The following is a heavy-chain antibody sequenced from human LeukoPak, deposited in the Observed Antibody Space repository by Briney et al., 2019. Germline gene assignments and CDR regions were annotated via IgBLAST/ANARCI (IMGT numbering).Heavy chain of an antibody. D-gene: IGHD6-25*01. CDR1: GFTFTTYW. CDR3: ARSSAAPGDY. Sequence: PGGSLRLSCAASGFTFTTYWMSWVRQAPGKGLEWVANIKEDGSDKYYVDSVKGRFTISRDNAKNSVYLQMNSLRAEDTAVYYCARSSAAPGDYWGQGTLVTVSS. CDR2: IKEDGSDK. J-gene: IGHJ4*02. V-gene: IGHV3-7*01.